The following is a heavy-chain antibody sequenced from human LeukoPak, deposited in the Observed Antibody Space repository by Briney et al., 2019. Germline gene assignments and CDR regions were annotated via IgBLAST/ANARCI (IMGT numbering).Heavy chain of an antibody. CDR1: GGSISSGGYY. CDR2: IYHTGST. V-gene: IGHV4-30-2*01. CDR3: AAARQRFAMVRGYYFDY. Sequence: SQTLSLTCIVSGGSISSGGYYWSWIRQPPGKGLEWIGYIYHTGSTYYNPSLKSRVTISVDTSKNQFSLKLSSVTAADTAVYYCAAARQRFAMVRGYYFDYWGQGTLVTVSS. J-gene: IGHJ4*02. D-gene: IGHD3-10*01.